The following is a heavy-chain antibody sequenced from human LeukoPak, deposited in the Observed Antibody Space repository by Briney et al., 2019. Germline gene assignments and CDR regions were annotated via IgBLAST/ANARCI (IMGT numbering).Heavy chain of an antibody. J-gene: IGHJ5*02. V-gene: IGHV3-30*02. D-gene: IGHD4-17*01. Sequence: AGGSLRLSCAASGFTFSSYGMHWVRQAPGKGLEWVAFIRYDGSNKYYADSVKGRFTISRDNSKNTLYLQMNSLRAEDTAVYYCARDFPDVTTVTLLDNNWFDPWGQGTLVTVSS. CDR2: IRYDGSNK. CDR3: ARDFPDVTTVTLLDNNWFDP. CDR1: GFTFSSYG.